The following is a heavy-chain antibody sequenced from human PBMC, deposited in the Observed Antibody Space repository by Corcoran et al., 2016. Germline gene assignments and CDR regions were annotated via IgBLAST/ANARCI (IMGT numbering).Heavy chain of an antibody. V-gene: IGHV3-53*01. Sequence: DVQLVESGGGLIQPGGSLRLSCEASGFIVRGTYVSWVRQAPGKGLEWVSIIWSDDSASYADSVKGRFTMSRDNSKNMLYLQMNNVGAEDTAVYYCARGRIRAIANYYYGMNVWGQGTAVTVSS. CDR1: GFIVRGTY. CDR2: IWSDDSA. D-gene: IGHD4-17*01. J-gene: IGHJ6*02. CDR3: ARGRIRAIANYYYGMNV.